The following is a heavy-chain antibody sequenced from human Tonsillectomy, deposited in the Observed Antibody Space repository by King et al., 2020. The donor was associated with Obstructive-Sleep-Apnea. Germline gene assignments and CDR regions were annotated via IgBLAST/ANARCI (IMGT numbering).Heavy chain of an antibody. CDR2: IYYSGST. V-gene: IGHV4-39*07. CDR3: ARDKVVVAALDY. Sequence: QLQESGPGLVKPSETLSLTCTVSGGSISSSSYYWGWIRQPPGKGLEWIGSIYYSGSTYYNPSLKSRVTISVDTSKNQFSLKLSSVTAADTAVYYCARDKVVVAALDYWGQGTLVTVSS. J-gene: IGHJ4*02. CDR1: GGSISSSSYY. D-gene: IGHD2-15*01.